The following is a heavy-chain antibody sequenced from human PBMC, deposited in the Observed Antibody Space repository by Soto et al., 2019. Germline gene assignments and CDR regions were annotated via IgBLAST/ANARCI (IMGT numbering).Heavy chain of an antibody. V-gene: IGHV4-34*01. D-gene: IGHD6-6*01. Sequence: SETLSLTCAVYGGSFSDYYWTWIRQPPGKGLEWIGEINHSGSTNYNPSLKSRITMSIDTSKNQFSLKLGSVTVADTAFYYCARRKTSPRAARQNYFDYWGQGTLVTVSS. J-gene: IGHJ4*02. CDR3: ARRKTSPRAARQNYFDY. CDR1: GGSFSDYY. CDR2: INHSGST.